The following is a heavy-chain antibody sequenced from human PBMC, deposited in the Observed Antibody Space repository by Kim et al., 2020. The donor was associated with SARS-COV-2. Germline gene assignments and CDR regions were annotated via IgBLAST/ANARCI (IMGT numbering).Heavy chain of an antibody. CDR1: GGTFSSYA. D-gene: IGHD5-18*01. Sequence: SVKVSCKASGGTFSSYAISWVRQAPGQGLEWMGGIIPIFGTANYAQKFQGRVTITADESTSTAYMELSSLRSEDTAVYYCARAPLDTAMVSARYYYYYYGMDIWGQGTTVTVSS. CDR3: ARAPLDTAMVSARYYYYYYGMDI. V-gene: IGHV1-69*13. J-gene: IGHJ6*02. CDR2: IIPIFGTA.